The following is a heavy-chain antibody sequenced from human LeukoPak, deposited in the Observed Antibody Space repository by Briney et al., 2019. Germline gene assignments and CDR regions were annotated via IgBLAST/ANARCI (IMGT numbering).Heavy chain of an antibody. CDR2: INPNSGGT. D-gene: IGHD2-2*01. J-gene: IGHJ4*02. CDR1: GHTFTGYY. CDR3: ARILRGVVPAAILGY. V-gene: IGHV1-2*02. Sequence: VASVKVSCKASGHTFTGYYMHWVRQAPGQGLEWMGWINPNSGGTNYAQKFQGRVTMTRDTSISTAYMELSRLRSDDTAVYYCARILRGVVPAAILGYWGQGTLVTVSS.